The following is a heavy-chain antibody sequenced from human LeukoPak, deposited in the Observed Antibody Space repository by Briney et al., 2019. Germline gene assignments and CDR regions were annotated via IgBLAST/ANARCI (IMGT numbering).Heavy chain of an antibody. CDR3: VRGGYCSSSICYSFNAFDV. CDR1: GFTFSSHE. V-gene: IGHV3-48*03. CDR2: ISNGGDNI. D-gene: IGHD2-2*01. Sequence: PGGSLRLSCRASGFTFSSHEMNWVRQAPGKGREWLSYISNGGDNIYYADPMKGRFTISRDNAKNSLFLQMYSLRAEDTAVYYCVRGGYCSSSICYSFNAFDVWGQGTTVTVSP. J-gene: IGHJ3*01.